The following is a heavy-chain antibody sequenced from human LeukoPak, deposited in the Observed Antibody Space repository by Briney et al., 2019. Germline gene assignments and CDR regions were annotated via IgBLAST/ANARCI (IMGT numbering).Heavy chain of an antibody. J-gene: IGHJ4*02. CDR1: GFTFSTYG. D-gene: IGHD2-15*01. CDR3: AKAPVGHCSGAFCYHFDS. CDR2: INGDNPGT. Sequence: TGGSLRLSCAASGFTFSTYGMSWVRQTPGKGLEGVAGINGDNPGTYHANSVKGRFTISRDNSKNTLHLQMSGLRAEDTARYYCAKAPVGHCSGAFCYHFDSWGQGTLVTVSS. V-gene: IGHV3-23*01.